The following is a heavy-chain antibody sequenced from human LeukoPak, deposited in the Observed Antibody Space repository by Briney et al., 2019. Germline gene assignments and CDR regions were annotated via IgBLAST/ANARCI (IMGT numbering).Heavy chain of an antibody. CDR1: GYSISSGSYY. Sequence: SSETLSLTCTVSGYSISSGSYYWSWIRQPAGKGLEWIGRIYTSGSTNYNPSLKSRVTISVDTSKNQFSLKLSSVTAADTAVYYCAREGEEGFDPWGQGTLVTVSS. V-gene: IGHV4-61*02. D-gene: IGHD3-16*01. J-gene: IGHJ5*02. CDR2: IYTSGST. CDR3: AREGEEGFDP.